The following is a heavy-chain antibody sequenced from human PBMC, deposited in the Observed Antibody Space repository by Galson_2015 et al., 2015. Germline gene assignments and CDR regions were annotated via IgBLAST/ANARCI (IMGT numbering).Heavy chain of an antibody. CDR1: GFTFSDYY. CDR2: ISSSGSTI. J-gene: IGHJ6*02. D-gene: IGHD2-15*01. CDR3: ARGGYCSGGSCPVANYYYGMDV. Sequence: SLRLSCAASGFTFSDYYMSWIRQAPGKGLEWVSYISSSGSTIYYADSVKGRFTISRDNAKNSLYLQMNSLRAEDTAVYYCARGGYCSGGSCPVANYYYGMDVWGQGTTVTVSS. V-gene: IGHV3-11*01.